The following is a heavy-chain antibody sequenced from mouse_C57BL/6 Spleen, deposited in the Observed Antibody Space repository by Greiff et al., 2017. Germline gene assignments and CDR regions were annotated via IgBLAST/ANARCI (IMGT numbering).Heavy chain of an antibody. J-gene: IGHJ3*01. Sequence: VQLQQPGAELVKPGASVKLSCKASGYTFTSYWLQWVKQRPGQGLEWIGEIDPSDSYTNYNQKFKGKATLTVDTSSSTAYMQLSSLTSEDAAVYYCARAPDSPLAYWGQGTLVTVSA. V-gene: IGHV1-50*01. CDR3: ARAPDSPLAY. CDR2: IDPSDSYT. CDR1: GYTFTSYW. D-gene: IGHD3-2*01.